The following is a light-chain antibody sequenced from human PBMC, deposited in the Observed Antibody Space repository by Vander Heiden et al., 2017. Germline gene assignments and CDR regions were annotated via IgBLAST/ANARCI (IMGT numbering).Light chain of an antibody. Sequence: DIVFTQSPATLSLSPGESAPLPCRASQNINHFLAWYQQKPGQTPRLLFYDASKRATGIPARFSGTGSGTDFTLAISSLEPEDCAVYYCQQVDTWPLTFGGGTKVEIK. CDR3: QQVDTWPLT. J-gene: IGKJ4*01. CDR1: QNINHF. CDR2: DAS. V-gene: IGKV3-11*01.